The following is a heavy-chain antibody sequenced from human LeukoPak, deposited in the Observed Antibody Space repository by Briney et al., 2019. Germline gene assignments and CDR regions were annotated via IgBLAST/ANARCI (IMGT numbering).Heavy chain of an antibody. Sequence: GGSLRLSCAASGFTFSRYWMSWARQAPGKGLEWVAKIKQDGSEKYYVGSVKGRFTISRDNAKNSLFLQMDSLRVEDPAVYFCARDDPYFFDYWGQGTLVTVSS. J-gene: IGHJ4*02. V-gene: IGHV3-7*01. CDR3: ARDDPYFFDY. CDR1: GFTFSRYW. CDR2: IKQDGSEK.